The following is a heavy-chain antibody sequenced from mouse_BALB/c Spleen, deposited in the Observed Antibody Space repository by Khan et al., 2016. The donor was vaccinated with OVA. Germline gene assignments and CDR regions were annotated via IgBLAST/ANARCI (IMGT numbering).Heavy chain of an antibody. J-gene: IGHJ3*01. CDR1: GFSLITYG. CDR2: IWSGGST. CDR3: ARNAYRVDCTY. D-gene: IGHD2-12*01. Sequence: QVQLKESGPGLVQPSQSLSITCTVSGFSLITYGVHWVRQSPGKGLEWLGVIWSGGSTDYNAAFISRLSISKDNSQSQVFFKMNSLQADDTAIYYCARNAYRVDCTYWGRGTLVTVSA. V-gene: IGHV2-4-1*01.